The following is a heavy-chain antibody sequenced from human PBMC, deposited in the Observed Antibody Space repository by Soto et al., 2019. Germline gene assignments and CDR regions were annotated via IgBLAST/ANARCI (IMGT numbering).Heavy chain of an antibody. CDR2: IYYSGST. CDR3: AGHAIFGVVNHNWFDP. Sequence: QVQLQESGPGLVKPSETLSLTCTVSGGSISSYYWSWIRQPPGKGLEWIGYIYYSGSTNYNPSLKSRVTITVDTSKTPFSRKLTSVTAADTAVYYCAGHAIFGVVNHNWFDPWGQGTLVTVSS. J-gene: IGHJ5*02. CDR1: GGSISSYY. V-gene: IGHV4-59*08. D-gene: IGHD3-3*01.